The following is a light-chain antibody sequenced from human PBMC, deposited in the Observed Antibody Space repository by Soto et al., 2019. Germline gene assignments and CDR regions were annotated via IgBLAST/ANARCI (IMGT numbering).Light chain of an antibody. J-gene: IGKJ3*01. CDR1: QSIRRS. Sequence: DIQMTQSPSSLSASVADRVTITCRASQSIRRSLNWYQQKPGKAPKLLIYAASTLQSGVPSRFSGSGSGTEFTLTISSLQPADFATYYCQQLDSSPLTFGPGTKVDIK. CDR3: QQLDSSPLT. CDR2: AAS. V-gene: IGKV1-9*01.